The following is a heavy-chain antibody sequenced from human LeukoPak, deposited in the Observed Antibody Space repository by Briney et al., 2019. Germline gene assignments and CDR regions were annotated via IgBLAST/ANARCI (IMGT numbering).Heavy chain of an antibody. D-gene: IGHD3-16*02. V-gene: IGHV4-59*01. CDR2: IYYSGST. J-gene: IGHJ3*02. Sequence: SETLSLTCTVSGGSISSYYWSWIRQPPGKGLEWIGYIYYSGSTNYNPSLKGRVTISVDMSKNQFSLKLSSVTAADTAVYYCARDNIRYDAFDIWGQGTMVTVSS. CDR1: GGSISSYY. CDR3: ARDNIRYDAFDI.